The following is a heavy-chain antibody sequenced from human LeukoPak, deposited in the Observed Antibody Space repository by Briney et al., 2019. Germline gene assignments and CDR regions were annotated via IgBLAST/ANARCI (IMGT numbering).Heavy chain of an antibody. J-gene: IGHJ4*02. CDR1: GFTFSSYA. CDR2: ISDSGGST. V-gene: IGHV3-23*01. Sequence: HPGGSLRLSCAASGFTFSSYAMSWVRQAPGKGLEWVSGISDSGGSTYYADSVKGRLTISRDNSKNTLYLQMNSLRAEDMAVYYCAKGLRLAGSFDYWGQGTLVTVSS. D-gene: IGHD5-12*01. CDR3: AKGLRLAGSFDY.